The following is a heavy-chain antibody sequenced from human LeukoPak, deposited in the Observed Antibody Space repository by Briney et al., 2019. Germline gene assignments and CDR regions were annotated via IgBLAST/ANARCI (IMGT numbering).Heavy chain of an antibody. J-gene: IGHJ6*02. V-gene: IGHV3-11*01. CDR2: ISNSGTTI. D-gene: IGHD3-10*01. CDR1: GFTFSDYY. CDR3: ARVYGSGPPV. Sequence: PGGSLRLSCAASGFTFSDYYMSWIRQAPGKGLECISYISNSGTTIYYADSVKGRFTISRDNAKNSLYLQKNSLRAEDTAVYYCARVYGSGPPVWGQGTTVTVSS.